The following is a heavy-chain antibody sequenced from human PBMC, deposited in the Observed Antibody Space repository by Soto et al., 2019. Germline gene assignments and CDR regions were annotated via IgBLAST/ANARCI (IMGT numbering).Heavy chain of an antibody. CDR3: ARGWRTYSDFGGWSLDL. CDR1: GFTFGDHY. D-gene: IGHD4-17*01. Sequence: EVQLVESGGGLVQPGGSLRLSCAASGFTFGDHYMDWVRQAPGKGLEWVGRARNKPNSYTTEYAASVKGRFIISRDDSENSLFLQMNSLKTEDTAVYFCARGWRTYSDFGGWSLDLWGRGTLVTVSS. J-gene: IGHJ2*01. V-gene: IGHV3-72*01. CDR2: ARNKPNSYTT.